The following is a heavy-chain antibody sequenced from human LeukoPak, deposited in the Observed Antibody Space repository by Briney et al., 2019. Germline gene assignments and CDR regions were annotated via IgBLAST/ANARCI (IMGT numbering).Heavy chain of an antibody. Sequence: GGSLRLSCAASGFTFSSYAMNWVRQAPGKGLEWVSGITASGSNTYYADSVKGRFTISRDNSKNTLYLQMNSLRAEDTAVYYCAKSLSRALRLDYWGQGTLVTVSS. CDR1: GFTFSSYA. CDR3: AKSLSRALRLDY. V-gene: IGHV3-23*01. D-gene: IGHD2/OR15-2a*01. J-gene: IGHJ4*02. CDR2: ITASGSNT.